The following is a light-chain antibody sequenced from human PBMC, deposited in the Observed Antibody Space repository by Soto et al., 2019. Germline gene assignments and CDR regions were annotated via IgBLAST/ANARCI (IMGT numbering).Light chain of an antibody. J-gene: IGKJ5*01. CDR2: VAS. CDR3: QQYGSSPLT. Sequence: EIVLTQSPATLSVSPGERATLSCSASQSVTSSYVAWYQQKPGQAPRLLIYVASSRATGIPDRFSGSGSGTDFTLTISRLEPEDFAVYYCQQYGSSPLTFGGGTRLEI. CDR1: QSVTSSY. V-gene: IGKV3-20*01.